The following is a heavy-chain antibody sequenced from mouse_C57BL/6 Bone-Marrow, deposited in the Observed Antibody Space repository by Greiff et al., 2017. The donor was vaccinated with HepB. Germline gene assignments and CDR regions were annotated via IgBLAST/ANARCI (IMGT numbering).Heavy chain of an antibody. V-gene: IGHV1-82*01. CDR1: GYAFSSSW. CDR3: ARSDDYGYWYFDV. Sequence: VQLQESGPELVKPGASVKISCKASGYAFSSSWMNWVKQRPGKGLEWIGRIYPGDGDTNYNGKFKGKATLTADKSSSTAYMQLSSLTSEDSAVYICARSDDYGYWYFDVWGTGTTVTVSS. CDR2: IYPGDGDT. D-gene: IGHD2-4*01. J-gene: IGHJ1*03.